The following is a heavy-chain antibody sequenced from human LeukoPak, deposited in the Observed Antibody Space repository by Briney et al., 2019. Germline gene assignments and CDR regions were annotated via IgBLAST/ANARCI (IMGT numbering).Heavy chain of an antibody. CDR3: AKTTVTTGRNYFDY. CDR2: ISGSGGST. J-gene: IGHJ4*02. Sequence: PGGSLRLSCAASGFTFSSYAMSWVRQAPGKGLEWVSAISGSGGSTYYADSAKGRFTISRDNSKNTLYLQMNSLRAEDTAVYHCAKTTVTTGRNYFDYWGQGTLVTVSS. CDR1: GFTFSSYA. D-gene: IGHD4-17*01. V-gene: IGHV3-23*01.